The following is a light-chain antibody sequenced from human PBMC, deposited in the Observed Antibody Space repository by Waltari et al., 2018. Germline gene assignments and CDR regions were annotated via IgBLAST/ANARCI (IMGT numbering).Light chain of an antibody. CDR3: QQRSNWPIT. CDR2: DAS. V-gene: IGKV3-11*01. CDR1: QSVSSY. J-gene: IGKJ5*01. Sequence: EIVLTQSPATLSLSPGERATLSCRASQSVSSYLAWYQRKPGQAPRLLIYDASNRATGIPARFSGSGDGTDFTLTSIGLEPEEFAVYYCQQRSNWPITFGQGTRLEIK.